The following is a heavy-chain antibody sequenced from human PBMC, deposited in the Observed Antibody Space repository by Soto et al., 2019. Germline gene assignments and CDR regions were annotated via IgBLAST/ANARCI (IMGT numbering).Heavy chain of an antibody. Sequence: VQLVESGGGLVQPGRSLRLSCAASGFTFDDYAMHWVRQAPGKGLEWVSGIGWNSGNVGYADSVKGRFTISRDNAKVSLYLQMNSLRPEDTALYYCAKDLDRVGPTVSYGLDVWGQGTTVTVSS. CDR2: IGWNSGNV. V-gene: IGHV3-9*01. J-gene: IGHJ6*02. CDR1: GFTFDDYA. CDR3: AKDLDRVGPTVSYGLDV. D-gene: IGHD4-17*01.